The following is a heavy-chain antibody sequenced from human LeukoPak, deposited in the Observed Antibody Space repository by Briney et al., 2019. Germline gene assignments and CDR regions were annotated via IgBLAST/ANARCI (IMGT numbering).Heavy chain of an antibody. D-gene: IGHD6-25*01. CDR3: ARAGGVKTAALDLDY. J-gene: IGHJ4*02. V-gene: IGHV4-59*01. Sequence: PSETLSLTCTVSSGSITNYYWSWIRQPPGKELEWIGYIYYSGNTNYDPSLQSRVTISVDTSKNQFSLKLTSVTTADTAVYYCARAGGVKTAALDLDYWGQGTLVTVSS. CDR2: IYYSGNT. CDR1: SGSITNYY.